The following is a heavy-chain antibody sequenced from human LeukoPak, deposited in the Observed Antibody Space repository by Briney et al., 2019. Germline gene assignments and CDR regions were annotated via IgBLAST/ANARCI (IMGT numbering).Heavy chain of an antibody. CDR3: AKVVGATTRGYFDY. J-gene: IGHJ4*02. CDR1: GFTFSSYA. V-gene: IGHV3-23*01. D-gene: IGHD1-26*01. Sequence: SGGSLRLSCAASGFTFSSYAMSWVRQAPGKGLEWVSTISSSGGSTYYADSVKGRFTISRDNSKNTLYLQMNSLRAEDTAVYYCAKVVGATTRGYFDYWGQGTLDTVSS. CDR2: ISSSGGST.